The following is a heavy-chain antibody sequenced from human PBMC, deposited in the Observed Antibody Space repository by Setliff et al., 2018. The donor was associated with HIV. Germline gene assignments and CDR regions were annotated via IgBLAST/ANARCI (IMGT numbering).Heavy chain of an antibody. Sequence: KPGGSLRLSWAASGFTFSSYSMNWVRQAPGKGLEWVSSMSSSSSYIYYADSVKVRFTISRDNAKNSLYLQMNSLRAEDTAVYYCARIYCSSTSCPTHYWGQGTLVTVSS. V-gene: IGHV3-21*01. J-gene: IGHJ4*02. CDR3: ARIYCSSTSCPTHY. CDR2: MSSSSSYI. CDR1: GFTFSSYS. D-gene: IGHD2-2*01.